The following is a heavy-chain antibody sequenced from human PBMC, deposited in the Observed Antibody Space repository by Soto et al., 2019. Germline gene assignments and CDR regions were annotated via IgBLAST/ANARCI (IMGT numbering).Heavy chain of an antibody. V-gene: IGHV4-39*01. J-gene: IGHJ5*02. CDR2: IYSSRNT. CDR1: GDSISSSDFY. D-gene: IGHD3-16*01. CDR3: GRGGVPNVGWFDP. Sequence: SETLSLTCTVSGDSISSSDFYWGWIRQPPGKGLEWIGTIYSSRNTYYNPSLKSRVTISVDTSKNQFSLRLTSVTASDTAVYHCGRGGVPNVGWFDPWGQGTLVTVSS.